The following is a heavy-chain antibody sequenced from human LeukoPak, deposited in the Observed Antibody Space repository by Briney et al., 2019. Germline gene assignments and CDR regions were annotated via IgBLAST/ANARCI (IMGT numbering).Heavy chain of an antibody. CDR2: IYPRDGST. V-gene: IGHV1-46*01. Sequence: ASVNVSCKASGYTFTSNYIHWVRQAPGQGLEWMGMIYPRDGSTSYAQKFQGRVTVTEDTSTDTAYMELSSLRAEDTAVYYCASLPHYGDYSFDYWGQGTLVTVSS. J-gene: IGHJ4*02. CDR1: GYTFTSNY. CDR3: ASLPHYGDYSFDY. D-gene: IGHD4-17*01.